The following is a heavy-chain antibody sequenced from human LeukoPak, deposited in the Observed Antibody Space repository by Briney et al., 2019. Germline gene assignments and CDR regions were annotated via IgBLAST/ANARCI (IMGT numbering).Heavy chain of an antibody. Sequence: ASVKVSCKASGYTFTSYDINWVRQATGQGLEWMGWMNPNSGNTGYAQKFQGRVTITRNTSISTAYMELSSLRSEDTAVYYCARVAVAGTEYYYYYMDVWGKGTTVTVSS. V-gene: IGHV1-8*03. CDR3: ARVAVAGTEYYYYYMDV. CDR1: GYTFTSYD. CDR2: MNPNSGNT. J-gene: IGHJ6*03. D-gene: IGHD6-19*01.